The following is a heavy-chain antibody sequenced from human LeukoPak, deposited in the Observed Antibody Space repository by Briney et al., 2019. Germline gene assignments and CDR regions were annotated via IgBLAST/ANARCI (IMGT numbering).Heavy chain of an antibody. Sequence: SETLSLTCAVSGGSITSGNWWSWVRQSPGKGLQWIGEVYRSGSTNFNLSLKSRVTISVDTSKNQFSLKLSSVTAADTAVYYCAHNGWYSIDNWGQGTLVTVSS. CDR3: AHNGWYSIDN. V-gene: IGHV4-4*02. D-gene: IGHD6-19*01. CDR2: VYRSGST. J-gene: IGHJ4*02. CDR1: GGSITSGNW.